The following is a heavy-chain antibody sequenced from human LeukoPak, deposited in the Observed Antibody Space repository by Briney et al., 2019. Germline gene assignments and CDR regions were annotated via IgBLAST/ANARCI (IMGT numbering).Heavy chain of an antibody. CDR2: IIPILGIA. V-gene: IGHV1-69*04. J-gene: IGHJ3*01. D-gene: IGHD3-22*01. CDR3: VKHYYDSSGSSS. Sequence: ASVKLSCKASGGTFSSYAISWVRQAPGQGLEWMGRIIPILGIANYAQKFQGRVTITADKSTSTAYMELSSLRSEDTVVYYCVKHYYDSSGSSSWGQGTMVTVSS. CDR1: GGTFSSYA.